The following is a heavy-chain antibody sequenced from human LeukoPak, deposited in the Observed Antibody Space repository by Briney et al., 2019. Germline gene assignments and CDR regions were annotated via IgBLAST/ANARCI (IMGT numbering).Heavy chain of an antibody. J-gene: IGHJ5*02. CDR1: GFSFDKFG. CDR3: ASLDRSEIP. Sequence: GASLRLSCVASGFSFDKFGMHWVRQAPGKGLEYVSSVSADESGKYYTKSVRGRFSISRDNSKNTMYLQLGNLRPDDMGIYYCASLDRSEIPWGPGTLVTVSS. V-gene: IGHV3-64*01. CDR2: VSADESGK. D-gene: IGHD1-26*01.